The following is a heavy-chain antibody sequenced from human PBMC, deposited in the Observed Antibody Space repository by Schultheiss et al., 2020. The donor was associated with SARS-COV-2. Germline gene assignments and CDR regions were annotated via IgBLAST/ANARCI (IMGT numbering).Heavy chain of an antibody. CDR3: ARAGSSIEPGWFDP. Sequence: SETLSLTCTVSGGSISSYYWSWIRQPAGKGLEWIGRIYTSGSTNYNPSLKSRVTISVDTSKNQFSLKLSSVTAADTAVYYCARAGSSIEPGWFDPWGQGTLVTVSS. CDR2: IYTSGST. D-gene: IGHD6-13*01. J-gene: IGHJ5*02. CDR1: GGSISSYY. V-gene: IGHV4-4*07.